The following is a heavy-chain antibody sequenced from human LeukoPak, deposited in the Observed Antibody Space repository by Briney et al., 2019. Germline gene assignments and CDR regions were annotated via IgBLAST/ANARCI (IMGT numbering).Heavy chain of an antibody. CDR1: GFTFSSYG. D-gene: IGHD3-9*01. CDR2: IRYDGSNK. Sequence: GGSLRLSCAASGFTFSSYGMHWVRQAPGKGLEWVAFIRYDGSNKYYADSVKGRFTISRDNSKNTLYLQMNSLRAEDTAVYYCAKDADYDILTVGFANWFDPWGQGNLVTVSS. CDR3: AKDADYDILTVGFANWFDP. J-gene: IGHJ5*02. V-gene: IGHV3-30*02.